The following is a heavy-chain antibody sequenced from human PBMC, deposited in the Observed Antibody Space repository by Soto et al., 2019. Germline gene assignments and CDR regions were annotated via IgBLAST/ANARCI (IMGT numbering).Heavy chain of an antibody. CDR2: IYYSGST. J-gene: IGHJ3*02. CDR3: ARDAGGRGNGAFDI. Sequence: QVQLQESGPGLVKPSETLSLTCTVSGGSISTYYWSWMRQPPGKGLEWIGYIYYSGSTTSNPSLKGRVTISEDTSKNQLSLKLSSVTAADTAVYFCARDAGGRGNGAFDIWGQGTMVTVSS. D-gene: IGHD3-16*01. V-gene: IGHV4-59*01. CDR1: GGSISTYY.